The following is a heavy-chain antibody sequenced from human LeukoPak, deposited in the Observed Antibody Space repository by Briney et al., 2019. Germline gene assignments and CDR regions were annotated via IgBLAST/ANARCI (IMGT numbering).Heavy chain of an antibody. CDR2: IKHSGST. CDR3: ARDRSYYYDSSGSGPWVY. V-gene: IGHV4-34*01. CDR1: GGSFSGYY. Sequence: PSETLSLTCAVYGGSFSGYYWSWIRQPPGKGLEWIGEIKHSGSTNYNPSLKSRVTISVDTSKNQFSLKLSSVTAADTAVYYCARDRSYYYDSSGSGPWVYWGQGTLVTVSS. J-gene: IGHJ4*02. D-gene: IGHD3-22*01.